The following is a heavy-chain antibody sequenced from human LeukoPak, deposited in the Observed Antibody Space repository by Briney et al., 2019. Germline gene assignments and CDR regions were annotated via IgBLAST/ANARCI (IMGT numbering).Heavy chain of an antibody. CDR2: FNHSGST. D-gene: IGHD7-27*01. V-gene: IGHV4-34*01. J-gene: IGHJ6*03. CDR3: ARGQRLGYYYYYMDV. Sequence: PSETLSLTCAVYGGSFSAYYWSWIRQPPGKGLEWIGEFNHSGSTNYNPSLKSRVTISVDTSKNQFSLKLRSVTAADTAVYYCARGQRLGYYYYYMDVWGKGTTVTVSS. CDR1: GGSFSAYY.